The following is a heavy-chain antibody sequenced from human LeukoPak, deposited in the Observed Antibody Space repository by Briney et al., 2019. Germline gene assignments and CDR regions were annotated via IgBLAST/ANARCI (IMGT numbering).Heavy chain of an antibody. V-gene: IGHV4-31*03. J-gene: IGHJ4*02. Sequence: SQTLSLTCTVSGGPISSGGYYWSWIRQHPGKGLEWIGYIYYSGSTYYNPSLKSRVTISVDTSKNQFSLKLSSVTAADTAVYYCARDGVRYQLPLWGQGTLVTVSS. CDR3: ARDGVRYQLPL. D-gene: IGHD2-2*01. CDR1: GGPISSGGYY. CDR2: IYYSGST.